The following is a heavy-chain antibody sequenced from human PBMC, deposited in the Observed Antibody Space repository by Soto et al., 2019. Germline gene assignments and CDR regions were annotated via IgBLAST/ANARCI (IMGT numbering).Heavy chain of an antibody. V-gene: IGHV1-69*04. CDR3: ARDLTVTTGIFDY. J-gene: IGHJ4*02. D-gene: IGHD4-17*01. Sequence: SVKVSCKASGGTFSSYTISWVRQAPGQGLEWMGRIIPILGIANYAQKFQGRVTITADKSTSTAYMELSSLRSEDTAVYYCARDLTVTTGIFDYWGQGTLVTVSS. CDR2: IIPILGIA. CDR1: GGTFSSYT.